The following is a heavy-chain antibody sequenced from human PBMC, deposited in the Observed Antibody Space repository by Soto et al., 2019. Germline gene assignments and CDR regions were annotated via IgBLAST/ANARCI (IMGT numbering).Heavy chain of an antibody. Sequence: ASVKVSCKASGYTFTSYDINWVRQATGQGLEWLGWMNPNSGNTAYAQKFQGRVTMTRNTSIGTAYMELSSLRSEDTAVYYCARPLIGTGAFDIWGQGTMVTVSS. CDR3: ARPLIGTGAFDI. J-gene: IGHJ3*02. V-gene: IGHV1-8*01. CDR2: MNPNSGNT. CDR1: GYTFTSYD. D-gene: IGHD1-7*01.